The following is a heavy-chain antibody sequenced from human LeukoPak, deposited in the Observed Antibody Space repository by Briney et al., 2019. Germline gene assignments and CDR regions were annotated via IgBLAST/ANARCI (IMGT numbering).Heavy chain of an antibody. Sequence: PSESLSLTCTVSGGSINNDNYYWGWIRQSPGKGLEWIGNIYYSGNSGNTYYNPSLKSRVTISVDTAKNQSSLNLSSVTAADTALYYCARLRDTGGYYFYYYFDSWGLGTLVSVSS. J-gene: IGHJ4*02. D-gene: IGHD3-22*01. V-gene: IGHV4-39*01. CDR2: IYYSGNSGNT. CDR1: GGSINNDNYY. CDR3: ARLRDTGGYYFYYYFDS.